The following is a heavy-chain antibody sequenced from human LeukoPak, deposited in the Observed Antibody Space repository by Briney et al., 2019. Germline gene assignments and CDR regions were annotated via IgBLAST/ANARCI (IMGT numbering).Heavy chain of an antibody. V-gene: IGHV7-4-1*02. CDR1: GYTFTSYA. J-gene: IGHJ4*02. CDR3: ASIASHGDYILPQFDY. CDR2: INTNTGNP. D-gene: IGHD4-17*01. Sequence: ASVKVSCKASGYTFTSYAMNWVRQAPGQGLEWMGWINTNTGNPTYAQGFTGRFVFSLDTSVSTAYLQISSLKAEDTAVYYCASIASHGDYILPQFDYWGQGTLVTVSS.